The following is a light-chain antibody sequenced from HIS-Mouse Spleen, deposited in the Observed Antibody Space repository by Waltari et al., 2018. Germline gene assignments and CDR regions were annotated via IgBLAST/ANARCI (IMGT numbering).Light chain of an antibody. V-gene: IGLV3-10*01. CDR1: ALPKKY. J-gene: IGLJ2*01. CDR3: YSTDSSGNHRV. Sequence: SYDLTQPPSVSVSPGQTARITCSGDALPKKYAYWYQQKSGQAPVLVIYEDSKRPSGIPGRFSGFSSGTIATLTSSGAEVEDEADYYCYSTDSSGNHRVFGGGTKLTVL. CDR2: EDS.